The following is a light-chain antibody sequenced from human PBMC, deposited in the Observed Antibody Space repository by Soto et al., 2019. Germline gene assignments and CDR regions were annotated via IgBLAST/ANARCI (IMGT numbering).Light chain of an antibody. J-gene: IGLJ1*01. V-gene: IGLV2-14*01. Sequence: QSSLTQPASVSASPGQSITISCTGTSSDIGGFYYVSWYQHHPGKDPKLMIYQVSNRPSGVSNRFSGSKSGNTASLTISGLQAEDEADYFCSSYSSSSTFYVFGAGTKVTVL. CDR1: SSDIGGFYY. CDR3: SSYSSSSTFYV. CDR2: QVS.